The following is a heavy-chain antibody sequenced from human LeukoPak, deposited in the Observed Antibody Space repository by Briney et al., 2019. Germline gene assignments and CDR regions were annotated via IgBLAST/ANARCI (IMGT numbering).Heavy chain of an antibody. CDR2: IHPRDSDT. CDR3: ARHRRSSVWAATVDL. CDR1: GYSFTSYW. V-gene: IGHV5-51*01. D-gene: IGHD6-19*01. Sequence: GESPKISCKGFGYSFTSYWFGWVRQMPGKGLEWMGIIHPRDSDTRYGPSFQGHVTITADKSTSTAYLQWSSLKASDTAMYYCARHRRSSVWAATVDLWGQGTLVTVSS. J-gene: IGHJ4*02.